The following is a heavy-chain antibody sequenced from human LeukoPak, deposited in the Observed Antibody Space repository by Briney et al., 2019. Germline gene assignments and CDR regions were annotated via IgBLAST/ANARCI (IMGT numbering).Heavy chain of an antibody. CDR1: GFTFSSYA. CDR2: ISYDGSNK. J-gene: IGHJ4*02. D-gene: IGHD3-10*01. Sequence: GGSLRLSCAASGFTFSSYAMHWVRQAPGKGLEWVAVISYDGSNKYYADSVKGRFTISRDNSKNTLYLQMNSLRAEDTAVYYCAKDSFGGGAADFGGQGPLVTVSS. CDR3: AKDSFGGGAADF. V-gene: IGHV3-30-3*01.